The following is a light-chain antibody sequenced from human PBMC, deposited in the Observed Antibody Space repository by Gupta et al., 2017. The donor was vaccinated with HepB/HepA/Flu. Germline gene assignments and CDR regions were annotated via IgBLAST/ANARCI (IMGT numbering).Light chain of an antibody. V-gene: IGLV1-47*01. CDR1: SSNIGNND. CDR3: ATWDDSLTGWV. Sequence: QSVLTQPPSVSGTPGQRVTITCSGSSSNIGNNDVRWYQQLPGTAPQLLIYTNKERPSGVPDRVSASRSGTSASLAISELRSQDEADYFCATWDDSLTGWVFGGGTRLTVL. CDR2: TNK. J-gene: IGLJ3*02.